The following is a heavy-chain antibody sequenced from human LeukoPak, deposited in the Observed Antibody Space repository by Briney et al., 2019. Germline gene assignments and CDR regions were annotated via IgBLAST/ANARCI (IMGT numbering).Heavy chain of an antibody. J-gene: IGHJ4*02. Sequence: ASETLSLTCTVSGGSITSSSYYWGWIRQPPGKGLEWIGFIYYIGNTDYNPSLKSRVTMSVDTSKNQFSLKLTSVTAADTAVYYCARERPTAVTTYFDYWGQGTLVTVSS. CDR1: GGSITSSSYY. CDR2: IYYIGNT. CDR3: ARERPTAVTTYFDY. D-gene: IGHD4-17*01. V-gene: IGHV4-61*01.